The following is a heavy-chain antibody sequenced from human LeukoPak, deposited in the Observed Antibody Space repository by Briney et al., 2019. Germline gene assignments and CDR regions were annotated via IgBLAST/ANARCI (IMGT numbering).Heavy chain of an antibody. J-gene: IGHJ6*02. CDR1: GFTFSSNG. V-gene: IGHV3-33*01. CDR3: ARDMRLGFAPNYGFDV. Sequence: GGSLRLSCAASGFTFSSNGLHWVRQAPGKGLEWVALIWYDGSHKYYADSVRGRFTISRDNSKNTLYLQMNSLRAEDTAVYYCARDMRLGFAPNYGFDVWGQGTTVTVSS. D-gene: IGHD6-19*01. CDR2: IWYDGSHK.